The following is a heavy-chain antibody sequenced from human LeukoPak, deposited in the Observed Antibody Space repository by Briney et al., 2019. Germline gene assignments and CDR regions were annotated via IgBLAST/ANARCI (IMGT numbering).Heavy chain of an antibody. CDR2: ISSSGSTI. J-gene: IGHJ6*03. CDR3: AREGIYSSSWLYYYYYYYMDV. CDR1: GFTFSSYE. Sequence: GGSLRLSCAASGFTFSSYEMNWVRQAPGKGLEWVSYISSSGSTIYYADSVKGRFTISRDNAKNSLYLQMNSLRAEDTAVYYCAREGIYSSSWLYYYYYYYMDVWGKGTTVTVSS. V-gene: IGHV3-48*03. D-gene: IGHD6-13*01.